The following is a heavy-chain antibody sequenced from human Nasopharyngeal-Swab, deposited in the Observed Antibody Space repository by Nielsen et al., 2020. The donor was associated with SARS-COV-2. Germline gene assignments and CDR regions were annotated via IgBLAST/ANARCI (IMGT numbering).Heavy chain of an antibody. J-gene: IGHJ4*02. D-gene: IGHD3-22*01. CDR2: ISYDGSNK. CDR1: GFTFSRYT. CDR3: ASTPLGSSGYYYAFHY. Sequence: GGSLRLSCAASGFTFSRYTMHWVRQAPGKGLEWVAVISYDGSNKYYADSVKGRFTISRDISKNTLYLQMNSLRAEDTAVFYRASTPLGSSGYYYAFHYWGRGTLVTVSS. V-gene: IGHV3-30-3*01.